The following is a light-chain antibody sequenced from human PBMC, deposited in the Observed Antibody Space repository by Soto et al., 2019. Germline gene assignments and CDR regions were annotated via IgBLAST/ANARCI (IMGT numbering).Light chain of an antibody. Sequence: ENVMTQSPGTLSLSPGERATLSCGASQSVSTNYVAWYQQKNGQAPRLLIYGASSRASGIPDRFRGSGYGTDFNLTISRLETEDFAVYYCQQYANSHGTFGQGTKVDIK. V-gene: IGKV3-20*01. CDR2: GAS. J-gene: IGKJ1*01. CDR1: QSVSTNY. CDR3: QQYANSHGT.